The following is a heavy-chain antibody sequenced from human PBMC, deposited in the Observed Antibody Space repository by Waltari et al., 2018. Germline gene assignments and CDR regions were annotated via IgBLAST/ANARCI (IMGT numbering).Heavy chain of an antibody. V-gene: IGHV3-74*01. J-gene: IGHJ4*02. CDR3: ARDQGEMATTGGVDY. CDR1: GFTFSSYW. Sequence: EVQLVESVGGLVQPGGSLRLSCAASGFTFSSYWIHWFRQAPGKGLVWVSRINSDGSSTSYADSVKGRFTISRDNAKNTLYLQMNSLRAEDTAVYYCARDQGEMATTGGVDYWGQGTLVTVSS. CDR2: INSDGSST. D-gene: IGHD1-1*01.